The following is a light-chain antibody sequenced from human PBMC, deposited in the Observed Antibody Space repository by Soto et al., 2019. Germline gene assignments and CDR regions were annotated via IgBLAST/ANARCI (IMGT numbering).Light chain of an antibody. J-gene: IGKJ4*01. V-gene: IGKV3-15*01. CDR1: QSISSN. CDR3: QQYNNWPRAT. CDR2: RTS. Sequence: EIVMTQSPATLSVSPGERATLSCRASQSISSNLARYQQKPGQAPRLLMFRTSSRATGFPARFSGSGSGTEFNLTISSLQSEDFGVYYCQQYNNWPRATFGGGTKVDI.